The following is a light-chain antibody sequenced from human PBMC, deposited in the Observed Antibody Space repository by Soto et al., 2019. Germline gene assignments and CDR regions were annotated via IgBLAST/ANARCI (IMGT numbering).Light chain of an antibody. CDR1: QSITIW. CDR2: DAS. Sequence: DIQMTQSPSTLSASVGDSVTITCRASQSITIWLAWYQQKPGKAPKLLIYDASSLEGGVPSRFSGSGSGTEFTLTINSLQPDDFATYYCQQYHIYSGTFGQGTKVDI. V-gene: IGKV1-5*01. J-gene: IGKJ1*01. CDR3: QQYHIYSGT.